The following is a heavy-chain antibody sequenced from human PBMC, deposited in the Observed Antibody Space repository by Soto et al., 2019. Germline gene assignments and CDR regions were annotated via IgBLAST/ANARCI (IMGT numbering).Heavy chain of an antibody. CDR1: GGTFSSYS. V-gene: IGHV1-69*13. D-gene: IGHD3-3*01. CDR2: IIPTFGTA. J-gene: IGHJ4*02. CDR3: ATLLSGVVPTALDY. Sequence: ASVKVSCKASGGTFSSYSISWVLQAPGQGLEWMGGIIPTFGTANYAQKFQGRVTITADESTSTAYMELSSLRSEDTAVYYCATLLSGVVPTALDYWGQGTLVTVSS.